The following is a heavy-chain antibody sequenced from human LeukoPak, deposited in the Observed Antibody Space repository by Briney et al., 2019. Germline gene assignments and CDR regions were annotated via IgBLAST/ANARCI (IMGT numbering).Heavy chain of an antibody. D-gene: IGHD2-2*01. CDR2: ISSSGSTI. V-gene: IGHV3-11*04. J-gene: IGHJ5*02. Sequence: PGGSLRLSCAASGFTFSDYYMSWIRQAPGKGLEWVSYISSSGSTIYYADSVKGRFTISRDNAKNSLYLQMNSLRAEDTAVYYCARDNTPAYCSSTSCYEGWFDPWGQGTLVTVSS. CDR1: GFTFSDYY. CDR3: ARDNTPAYCSSTSCYEGWFDP.